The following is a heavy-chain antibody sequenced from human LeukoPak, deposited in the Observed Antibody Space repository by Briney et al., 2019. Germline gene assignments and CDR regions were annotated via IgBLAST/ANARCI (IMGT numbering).Heavy chain of an antibody. CDR3: ARAGNWNDGDAFDI. D-gene: IGHD1-20*01. J-gene: IGHJ3*02. Sequence: KPSQTLSLTCTVSGGSISSGDYYWRWIRQPPGKGLEWIVYIYYSGSTYYNPSLKSRVTISVDTSKNQFSLKLSSVTAADTAVYYCARAGNWNDGDAFDIWGQGTMVTVSS. CDR1: GGSISSGDYY. CDR2: IYYSGST. V-gene: IGHV4-30-4*08.